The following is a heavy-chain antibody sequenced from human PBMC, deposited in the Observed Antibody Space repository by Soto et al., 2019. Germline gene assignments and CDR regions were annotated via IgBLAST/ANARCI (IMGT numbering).Heavy chain of an antibody. CDR2: IYHSGST. Sequence: QVQLQESGPGLVKPSGTLSLTCAVSGGSISSSNWWSWVRQPPGKGLEGIGEIYHSGSTNYNPSLKIRVTISVDKSKNQFSLKLSSVTAADTAVYYCARDPRSGSYFPYFDYWGQGTLVTVSS. J-gene: IGHJ4*02. D-gene: IGHD3-10*01. CDR3: ARDPRSGSYFPYFDY. CDR1: GGSISSSNW. V-gene: IGHV4-4*02.